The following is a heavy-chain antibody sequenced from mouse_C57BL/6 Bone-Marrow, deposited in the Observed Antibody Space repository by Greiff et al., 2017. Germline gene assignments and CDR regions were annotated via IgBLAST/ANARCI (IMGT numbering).Heavy chain of an antibody. Sequence: QVHLKQSGAELVRPGASVTLSCKASGYTFTDYEMHWVKQTPVHGLEWIGAIDPETGGTAYNQKFKGKAILTADKSSSTAYMELRSLTSEDSAVYYCTYYYGSSRYFDVWGTGTTVTVSS. CDR2: IDPETGGT. CDR1: GYTFTDYE. CDR3: TYYYGSSRYFDV. V-gene: IGHV1-15*01. J-gene: IGHJ1*03. D-gene: IGHD1-1*01.